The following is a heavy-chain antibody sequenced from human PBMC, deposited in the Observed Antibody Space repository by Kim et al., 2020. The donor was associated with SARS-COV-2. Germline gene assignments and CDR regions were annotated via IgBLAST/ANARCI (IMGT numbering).Heavy chain of an antibody. CDR2: TTTTGGTT. V-gene: IGHV3-23*01. D-gene: IGHD6-13*01. CDR1: GFTFNNYA. J-gene: IGHJ4*02. CDR3: AKGAGSSWGRFDS. Sequence: GGSLRLSCEASGFTFNNYAMTWVRQAPGKGLEWVSTTTTTGGTTYYADSVRGRFTISRDNSKNTLYLQMNSLRADDTAVYYCAKGAGSSWGRFDSWGQGTLVTVSS.